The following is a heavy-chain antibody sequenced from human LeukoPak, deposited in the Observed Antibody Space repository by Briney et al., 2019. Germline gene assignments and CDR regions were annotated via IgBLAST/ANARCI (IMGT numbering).Heavy chain of an antibody. CDR2: ISYDGSNK. CDR1: GFTFSSYA. Sequence: GGSLGPSCAASGFTFSSYAMHWVRQAPGKGLEWVAVISYDGSNKYYADSVKGRFTISRDNSKNTLYLQMNSLRAEDTAVYYCARDLSGYANYYYYMDVWGKGTTVTVSS. CDR3: ARDLSGYANYYYYMDV. J-gene: IGHJ6*03. D-gene: IGHD5-12*01. V-gene: IGHV3-30*04.